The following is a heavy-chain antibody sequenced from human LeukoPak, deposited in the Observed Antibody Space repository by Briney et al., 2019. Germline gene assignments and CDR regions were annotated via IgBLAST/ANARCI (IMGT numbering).Heavy chain of an antibody. D-gene: IGHD3-10*01. V-gene: IGHV3-64D*06. CDR1: GFTFSRYA. J-gene: IGHJ4*02. CDR2: ISSNGGST. Sequence: PGGSLRLSCSASGFTFSRYAMHWVRQAPGKGLEYVSAISSNGGSTYYADSVKGRFTISRDNSKNTLYLQMRSLRAEDTAVYYCVKDGSGSYYTYYLDYWGQGTLVTVSS. CDR3: VKDGSGSYYTYYLDY.